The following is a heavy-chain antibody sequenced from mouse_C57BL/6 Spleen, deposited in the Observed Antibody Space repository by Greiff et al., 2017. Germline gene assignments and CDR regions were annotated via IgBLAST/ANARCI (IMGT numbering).Heavy chain of an antibody. CDR2: INSDGGST. D-gene: IGHD2-3*01. Sequence: EVQGVESGGGLVQPGESLKLSCESNEFEFPSHDMSWVRKTPEKRLELVAAINSDGGSTYYPDTMERRFIITRDNTKKTLYLQMSSLRSEDTAWYYCAASYDHAGFAYWGQGTLVTVAA. CDR1: EFEFPSHD. V-gene: IGHV5-2*01. CDR3: AASYDHAGFAY. J-gene: IGHJ3*01.